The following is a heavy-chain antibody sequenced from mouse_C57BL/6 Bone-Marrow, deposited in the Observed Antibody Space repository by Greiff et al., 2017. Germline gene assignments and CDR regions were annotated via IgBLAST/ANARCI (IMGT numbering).Heavy chain of an antibody. J-gene: IGHJ3*01. Sequence: QVHVKQPGAELVKPGASVKMSCKASGYTFTSYWITWVKQRPGQGLEWIGDIYPGSGSTNYNEKFKSKATLTVDTSSSTAYMQLSSLTSEDSAVYYCARGYYGSSYWGQGTLVTVSA. CDR3: ARGYYGSSY. V-gene: IGHV1-55*01. CDR1: GYTFTSYW. CDR2: IYPGSGST. D-gene: IGHD1-1*01.